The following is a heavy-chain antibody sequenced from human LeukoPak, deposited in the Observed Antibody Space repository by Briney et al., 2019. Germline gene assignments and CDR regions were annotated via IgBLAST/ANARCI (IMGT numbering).Heavy chain of an antibody. J-gene: IGHJ4*02. CDR3: AANVLRFLEWFPGY. D-gene: IGHD3-3*01. CDR2: IYTSGST. V-gene: IGHV4-61*02. CDR1: GGSISSGSYY. Sequence: SQTLSLTCTVSGGSISSGSYYWSWLRQPAGKGLEWIGRIYTSGSTNYNPSLKRRVTISVDTSKNQFSLKLSSVTAADTAVYYCAANVLRFLEWFPGYWGQGTLVTVSS.